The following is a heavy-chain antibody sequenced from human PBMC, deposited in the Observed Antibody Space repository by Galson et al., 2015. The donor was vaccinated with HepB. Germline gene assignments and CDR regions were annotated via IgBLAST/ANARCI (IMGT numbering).Heavy chain of an antibody. CDR3: VRDRAVAGGGDWFDP. D-gene: IGHD6-19*01. J-gene: IGHJ5*02. V-gene: IGHV3-48*04. CDR1: GFTFSRYS. Sequence: SLRLSCAASGFTFSRYSINWVRQAPGKGLEWVSYISSSSDTIYYADSVKGRFTISRDNAKNSVWLQMNSLRVDDTAVYYCVRDRAVAGGGDWFDPWGQGTLVTVSS. CDR2: ISSSSDTI.